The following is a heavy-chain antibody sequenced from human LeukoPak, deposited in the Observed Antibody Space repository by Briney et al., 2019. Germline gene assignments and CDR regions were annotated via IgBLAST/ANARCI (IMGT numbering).Heavy chain of an antibody. CDR3: AKGFDYSSSWYHVE. CDR2: ISGSGGST. J-gene: IGHJ4*02. CDR1: GFTFSSYA. V-gene: IGHV3-23*01. Sequence: GGSLRLSCAASGFTFSSYAMSWVRQAPGKGLEWVSAISGSGGSTYYADSVKGRFTISRDNSKNTLYLQMNSLRAEDTAVYYCAKGFDYSSSWYHVEWGQGTLVTVSS. D-gene: IGHD6-13*01.